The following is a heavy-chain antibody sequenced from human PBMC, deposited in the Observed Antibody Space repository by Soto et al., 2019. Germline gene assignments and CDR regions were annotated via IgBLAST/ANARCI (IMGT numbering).Heavy chain of an antibody. Sequence: ASVKVSCKASGYTFTSYYMHWVRQAPGQGLEWMGIINPSGGSTSYAQKFQGRVTMTRDTSTSTVYMELSSLRSEDTAVYYCAREEVGATALYYYYGMDVWGQGTTVTVS. J-gene: IGHJ6*02. V-gene: IGHV1-46*01. CDR2: INPSGGST. D-gene: IGHD1-26*01. CDR1: GYTFTSYY. CDR3: AREEVGATALYYYYGMDV.